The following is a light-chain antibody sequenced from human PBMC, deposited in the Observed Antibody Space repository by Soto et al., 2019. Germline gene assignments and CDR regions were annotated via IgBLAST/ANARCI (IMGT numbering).Light chain of an antibody. CDR3: SSYTTSSSDV. V-gene: IGLV2-14*01. J-gene: IGLJ1*01. CDR2: DVN. CDR1: SSDVGAYNY. Sequence: QSVLTQPASVSGSPGQSIAISCSGTSSDVGAYNYVSWYQQHSGKAPKLMIYDVNYRPSGISDRFSASKSGNTATLTISRLQAEDEADYYCSSYTTSSSDVLGSGTKVTVL.